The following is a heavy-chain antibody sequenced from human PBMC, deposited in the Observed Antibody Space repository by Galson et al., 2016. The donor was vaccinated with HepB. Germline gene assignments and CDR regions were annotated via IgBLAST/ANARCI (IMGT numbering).Heavy chain of an antibody. Sequence: SLRLSCAASGFMFSAYVMAWIRQTLEKGLQCVAYISARSDVIYHVDSVEGRFTLSRDNAQSSLFLQMNSLRVEDSAIYYCVRGDYGFDIWGQGTKVTVSS. J-gene: IGHJ6*02. D-gene: IGHD3-3*01. CDR3: VRGDYGFDI. CDR2: ISARSDVI. V-gene: IGHV3-11*01. CDR1: GFMFSAYV.